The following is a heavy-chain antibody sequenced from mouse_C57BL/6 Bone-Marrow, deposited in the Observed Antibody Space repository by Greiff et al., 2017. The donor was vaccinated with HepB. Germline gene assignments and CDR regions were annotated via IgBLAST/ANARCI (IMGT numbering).Heavy chain of an antibody. D-gene: IGHD2-3*01. CDR2: IDPSDSYT. J-gene: IGHJ2*01. Sequence: VQLQQPGAELVKPGASVKLSCKASGYTFTSYWMQWVKQRPGQGLEWIGEIDPSDSYTNYNQKFKGKATLTVDTSSSTAYMQLSSLTSEDSAVYYCARWRDGYSHFDYWGQGTTLTVSS. CDR1: GYTFTSYW. V-gene: IGHV1-50*01. CDR3: ARWRDGYSHFDY.